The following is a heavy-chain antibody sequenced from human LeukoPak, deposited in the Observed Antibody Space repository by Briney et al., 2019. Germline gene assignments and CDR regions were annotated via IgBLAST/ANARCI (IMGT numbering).Heavy chain of an antibody. V-gene: IGHV3-21*01. D-gene: IGHD2-2*01. J-gene: IGHJ4*02. CDR2: ISSSSSYI. CDR1: GFTFSSYS. CDR3: ARDPPHCSSTSYEPSRCDYFDY. Sequence: GGSLRLSYAASGFTFSSYSMNWVRQAPGKGLEWVSSISSSSSYIYYADSVKGRFTISRDNAKNSLYLQMNSLRAEDTAVYYCARDPPHCSSTSYEPSRCDYFDYWGQGTLVTVSS.